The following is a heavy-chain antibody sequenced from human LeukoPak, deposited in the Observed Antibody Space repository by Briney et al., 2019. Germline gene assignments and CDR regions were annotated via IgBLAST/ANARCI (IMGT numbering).Heavy chain of an antibody. D-gene: IGHD6-19*01. CDR3: ARPSGSGWLYWFDP. Sequence: PSETLSLACTVSGGSISSSSYYWGWIRQPPGKGLEWIGSIYYSGSTYYNPSLKSRVTISVDTSKNQFSLKLSSVTAADTAVYYCARPSGSGWLYWFDPWGQGTLVTVSS. V-gene: IGHV4-39*01. CDR2: IYYSGST. CDR1: GGSISSSSYY. J-gene: IGHJ5*02.